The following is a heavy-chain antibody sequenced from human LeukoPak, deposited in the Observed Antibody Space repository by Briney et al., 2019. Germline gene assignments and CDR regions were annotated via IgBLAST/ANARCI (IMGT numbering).Heavy chain of an antibody. Sequence: GGSLRLSCAASGFTFDSYWMSWVRQAPGKGLEWVANIKQDGNEKYYVDSVKGRFTIYRDNAENSLYLQMNSLRAEDTAVYYCTRDPLTQIDYWGQGTLVTVSS. CDR2: IKQDGNEK. CDR1: GFTFDSYW. V-gene: IGHV3-7*01. J-gene: IGHJ4*02. D-gene: IGHD1-14*01. CDR3: TRDPLTQIDY.